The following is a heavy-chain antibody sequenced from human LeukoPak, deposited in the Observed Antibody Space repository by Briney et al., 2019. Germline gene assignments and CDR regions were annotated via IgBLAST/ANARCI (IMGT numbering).Heavy chain of an antibody. CDR2: IYHSGST. V-gene: IGHV4-38-2*02. CDR1: GYSISSGYY. J-gene: IGHJ4*02. CDR3: AGDFWSGYYFRD. Sequence: SETLSLTCSFSGYSISSGYYWGWIRQPPGQGLEWIGNIYHSGSTYYNPSLKSRVTISVDTSKNQFSLKLGSVTAADTAVYYCAGDFWSGYYFRDWGQGTLVTVSS. D-gene: IGHD3-3*01.